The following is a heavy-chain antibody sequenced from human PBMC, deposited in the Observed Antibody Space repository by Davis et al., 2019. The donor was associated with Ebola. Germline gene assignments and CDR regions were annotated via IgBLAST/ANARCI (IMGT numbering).Heavy chain of an antibody. V-gene: IGHV4-34*01. J-gene: IGHJ6*02. CDR3: ARLPLYYYSGMDV. Sequence: MPSETLSLTCTIYGDSFSGYYWNWIRLPPGKGLEWIGEINHSGSANYNPSLKSRVTISLDTSNKRFSLKLRSVTAADTAVYYCARLPLYYYSGMDVWGLGTTVTVSS. CDR2: INHSGSA. CDR1: GDSFSGYY.